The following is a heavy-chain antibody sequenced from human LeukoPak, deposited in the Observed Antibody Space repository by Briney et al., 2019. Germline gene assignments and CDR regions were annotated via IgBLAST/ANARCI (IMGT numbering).Heavy chain of an antibody. CDR3: ARDSGELRNSFDI. V-gene: IGHV3-33*01. CDR1: GFTCSNHG. CDR2: IWYDGSQE. D-gene: IGHD1-7*01. J-gene: IGHJ3*02. Sequence: GGSLRLSCVASGFTCSNHGMHWVRQAPGRGLEWVAVIWYDGSQEYYADSVKGRFTISRDNSKNTLDLQMNSLRAEDTAVYYCARDSGELRNSFDIWGHGTMVTVSS.